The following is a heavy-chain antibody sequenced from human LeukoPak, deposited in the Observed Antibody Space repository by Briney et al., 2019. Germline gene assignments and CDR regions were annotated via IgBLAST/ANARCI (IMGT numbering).Heavy chain of an antibody. CDR2: ISYDGSNK. V-gene: IGHV3-30*04. CDR1: GFTFSSYA. D-gene: IGHD6-19*01. J-gene: IGHJ4*02. CDR3: AKDLRESSGWHGNFDY. Sequence: QSGGSLRLSCAASGFTFSSYAMHWVRQAPGKGLEWVAVISYDGSNKYYADSVKGRFTISRDNSKNTLYLQMNSLRAEDTAVYYCAKDLRESSGWHGNFDYWGQGALVTVSS.